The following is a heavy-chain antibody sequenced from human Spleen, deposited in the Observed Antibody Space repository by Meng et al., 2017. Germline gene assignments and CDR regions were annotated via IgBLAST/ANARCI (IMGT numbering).Heavy chain of an antibody. V-gene: IGHV3-43D*03. CDR2: ITWDGGGT. CDR3: VVVVNTWRFDY. J-gene: IGHJ4*01. Sequence: GESLKISCATSGFTFDNYAMHWVRQAPVNGLEWVSLITWDGGGTSYADSVKGRFTISRDNSKNSLDLQMNSLRAEDTALYYCVVVVNTWRFDYWGHGTLVTVSS. CDR1: GFTFDNYA. D-gene: IGHD3-22*01.